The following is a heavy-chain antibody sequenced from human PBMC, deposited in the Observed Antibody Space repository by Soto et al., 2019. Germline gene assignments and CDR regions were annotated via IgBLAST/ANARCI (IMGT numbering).Heavy chain of an antibody. D-gene: IGHD1-26*01. V-gene: IGHV1-58*01. CDR1: GFTFTSSA. J-gene: IGHJ5*02. Sequence: QMQLVQSGPEVKKPGTSVKVSCKASGFTFTSSAVQWVRQARGQRLEWIGWIVVGSGNTNYAQKFQERVTITRDMSTSTAYRELSSLRSEDTAVYYCAAVNGSYYVYWFGPWGQGTLVTVSS. CDR2: IVVGSGNT. CDR3: AAVNGSYYVYWFGP.